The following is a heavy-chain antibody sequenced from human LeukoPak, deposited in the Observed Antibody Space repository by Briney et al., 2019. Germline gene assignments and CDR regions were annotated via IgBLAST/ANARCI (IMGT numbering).Heavy chain of an antibody. CDR1: GGSISSSSYY. CDR2: IYYSGST. V-gene: IGHV4-39*01. CDR3: ARAIMITFGGVIDFDY. D-gene: IGHD3-16*02. Sequence: PSETLSLTCTVSGGSISSSSYYWGWIRQPPGKGLEWIGSIYYSGSTYYNPSLKSRVTISVDTSKNKLSLKLSSVTAADTAVYYCARAIMITFGGVIDFDYCGQGTLVTVSS. J-gene: IGHJ4*02.